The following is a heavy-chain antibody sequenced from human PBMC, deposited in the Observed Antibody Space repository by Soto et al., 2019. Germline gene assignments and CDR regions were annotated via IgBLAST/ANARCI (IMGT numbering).Heavy chain of an antibody. CDR2: INAYNGKT. Sequence: QVQLVQSGVEVKKPGASVNISCKTSGYTFTTYGFTWVRQAPGQGLEWIGWINAYNGKTGYAQKFQGRVTMTKDTLTNTAYMELRTLTPDDAAVFYCARERRYGSGTEFDYWGQGSLVTVSS. J-gene: IGHJ4*02. CDR3: ARERRYGSGTEFDY. D-gene: IGHD3-10*01. CDR1: GYTFTTYG. V-gene: IGHV1-18*04.